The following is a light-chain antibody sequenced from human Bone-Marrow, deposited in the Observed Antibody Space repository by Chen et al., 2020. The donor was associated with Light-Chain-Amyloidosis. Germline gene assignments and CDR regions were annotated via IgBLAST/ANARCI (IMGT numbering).Light chain of an antibody. J-gene: IGLJ3*02. V-gene: IGLV6-57*01. CDR3: QSYQGSSQGV. Sequence: KFMLTQSHSVPESPGKTVIISCTRSSGSIATNYVQWYQQRPGSSPTTVLYEDDQRPSGVPDRFSGSIDRSSNSASLTISGLKTEDEADYYCQSYQGSSQGVFGGGTKLTVL. CDR2: EDD. CDR1: SGSIATNY.